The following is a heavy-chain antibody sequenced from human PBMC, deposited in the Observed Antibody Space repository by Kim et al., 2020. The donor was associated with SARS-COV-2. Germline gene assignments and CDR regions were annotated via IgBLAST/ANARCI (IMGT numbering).Heavy chain of an antibody. J-gene: IGHJ3*01. V-gene: IGHV1-18*04. CDR2: VNAYNGDT. CDR1: GHTFRNFG. Sequence: ASVKVSCTASGHTFRNFGFAWVRQAPGQGLEWMGWVNAYNGDTHSIQKFRGRVTLTRDKSDTSTTTAYMELRSLTSDDTAAYYCARGYKSGWSDNAFD. CDR3: ARGYKSGWSDNAFD. D-gene: IGHD6-19*01.